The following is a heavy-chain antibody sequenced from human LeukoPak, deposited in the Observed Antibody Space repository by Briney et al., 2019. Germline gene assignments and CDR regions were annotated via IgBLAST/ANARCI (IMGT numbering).Heavy chain of an antibody. CDR3: TRGFSSWPYYFDY. Sequence: GGSLRLSCTASGFTFGDFAMSWVRQAPGKGLEWVGFIRSKAYGVSTDYAASVKGRFTIASDDSKSITYLQMNSLKTEDTAVYYCTRGFSSWPYYFDYWGQGTLVTVSS. CDR1: GFTFGDFA. V-gene: IGHV3-49*04. D-gene: IGHD6-13*01. J-gene: IGHJ4*02. CDR2: IRSKAYGVST.